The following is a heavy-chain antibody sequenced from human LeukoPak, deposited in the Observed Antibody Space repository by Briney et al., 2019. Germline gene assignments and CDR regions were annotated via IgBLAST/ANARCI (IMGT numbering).Heavy chain of an antibody. CDR3: ASGYSGSYYGQDY. V-gene: IGHV1-69*13. Sequence: SVKVSCKASGGTFSSYAISWVRQAPGQGLEWMGGIIPIFGTANYAQKFQGRVTITADESTSTAYMELSSLRSEGTAVYYCASGYSGSYYGQDYWGQGTLVTVSS. CDR1: GGTFSSYA. CDR2: IIPIFGTA. J-gene: IGHJ4*02. D-gene: IGHD1-26*01.